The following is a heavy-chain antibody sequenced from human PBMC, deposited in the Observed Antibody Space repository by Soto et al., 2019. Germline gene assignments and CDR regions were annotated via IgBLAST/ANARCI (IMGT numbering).Heavy chain of an antibody. Sequence: SETLSLTCTVSGGSISSGGYYWSWIRQHPGKGLEWIGYIYYSGSTYYNPSLKSRVTISVDTSKNQFSLKLSSVTAADTAVYYCAREGILTGSGAFDIWGQGTVVTVSS. CDR2: IYYSGST. CDR3: AREGILTGSGAFDI. V-gene: IGHV4-31*03. CDR1: GGSISSGGYY. J-gene: IGHJ3*02. D-gene: IGHD3-9*01.